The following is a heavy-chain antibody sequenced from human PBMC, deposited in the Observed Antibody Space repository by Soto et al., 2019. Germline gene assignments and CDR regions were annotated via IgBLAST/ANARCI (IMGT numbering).Heavy chain of an antibody. CDR2: ISAYNGNT. CDR1: GYTFTSYG. CDR3: ARDPEGYGDWSDAEYFQH. V-gene: IGHV1-18*01. J-gene: IGHJ1*01. D-gene: IGHD4-17*01. Sequence: ASVNVSCKASGYTFTSYGISWVRQAPGQGLEWMGWISAYNGNTNYAQKLQGRVTMTTDTSTSTAYMELRSLRSDDTAVYYCARDPEGYGDWSDAEYFQHWGQGTLVTVSS.